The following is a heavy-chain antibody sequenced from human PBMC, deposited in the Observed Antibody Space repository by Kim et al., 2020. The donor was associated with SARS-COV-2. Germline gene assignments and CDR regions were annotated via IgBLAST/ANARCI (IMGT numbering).Heavy chain of an antibody. CDR1: GFTFSSYA. V-gene: IGHV3-23*01. CDR3: AKPSSGSIEYYYYGMDV. J-gene: IGHJ6*02. CDR2: ISGSGGST. Sequence: GGSLRLSCAASGFTFSSYAMSWVRQAPGKGLEWVSAISGSGGSTYYADSVKGRFTISRDYSKNTLYLQMNSLRAEDTAVYYCAKPSSGSIEYYYYGMDVWGQGTTVTVSS. D-gene: IGHD3-10*01.